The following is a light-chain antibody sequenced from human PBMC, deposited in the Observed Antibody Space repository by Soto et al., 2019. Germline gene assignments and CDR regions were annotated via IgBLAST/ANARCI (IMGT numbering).Light chain of an antibody. Sequence: DNQMTQSPSSLSASVGDRVTITCRASQDISNQLNWYQQKPGKAPNPLIYDACELETGVPSRFSGGGSGTFFSVSINSLQHEDSATDYCQKHDGVPLFGPGAKVDIK. J-gene: IGKJ3*01. CDR3: QKHDGVPL. CDR1: QDISNQ. V-gene: IGKV1-33*01. CDR2: DAC.